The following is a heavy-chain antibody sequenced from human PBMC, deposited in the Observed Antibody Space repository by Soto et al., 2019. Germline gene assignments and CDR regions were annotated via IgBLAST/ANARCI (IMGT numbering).Heavy chain of an antibody. V-gene: IGHV3-48*02. Sequence: EVQLVESGGGLVQRGGSLRLSCAASGFTFSSFSMNWVRQAPGRGLEWISYIGGGGRLISYADSVKGRFAISRDNAQNSLYLQMDSLRDEETVVYYCARDLGWAFDCWGQGTLVTVSS. J-gene: IGHJ4*02. CDR1: GFTFSSFS. CDR2: IGGGGRLI. CDR3: ARDLGWAFDC. D-gene: IGHD6-19*01.